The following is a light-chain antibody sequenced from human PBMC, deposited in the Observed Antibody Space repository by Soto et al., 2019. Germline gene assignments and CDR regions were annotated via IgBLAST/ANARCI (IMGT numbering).Light chain of an antibody. J-gene: IGLJ2*01. CDR3: QSYDSSLSGVV. V-gene: IGLV1-40*01. CDR2: GNG. Sequence: QSVLTQPPSVSGAPGQRVTSSAPGSTSTTGAGYDVHWYQHLPGTAPKVLIYGNGIRPSGVPDRFSGSKSGTSASLAITGLQAEDEADYYCQSYDSSLSGVVFGGGTKVTVL. CDR1: TSTTGAGYD.